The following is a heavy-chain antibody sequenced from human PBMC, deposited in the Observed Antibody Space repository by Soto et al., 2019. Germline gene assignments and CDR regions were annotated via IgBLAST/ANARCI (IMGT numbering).Heavy chain of an antibody. J-gene: IGHJ6*04. CDR2: INAGNGNT. CDR1: GYTFTSYA. D-gene: IGHD2-21*01. CDR3: ATGLVDTMNFGYYYGMDV. V-gene: IGHV1-3*01. Sequence: ASVKVSCKASGYTFTSYAMHWVRQAPGQRLEWMGWINAGNGNTKYSQKFQGRVTITRDTSASTAYMELSSLRSEDTAVYYCATGLVDTMNFGYYYGMDVWGKGTTVTVSS.